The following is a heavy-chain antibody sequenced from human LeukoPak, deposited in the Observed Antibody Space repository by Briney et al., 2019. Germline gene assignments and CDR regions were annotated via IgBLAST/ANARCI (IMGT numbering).Heavy chain of an antibody. J-gene: IGHJ4*02. V-gene: IGHV3-11*04. CDR1: GFIFTDYY. D-gene: IGHD6-13*01. CDR2: ISSSGGTI. Sequence: PGRSLRLSYAASGFIFTDYYMSWIRQAPGKGLEWVSYISSSGGTIYYADPVKGRFTISRDNAKNSLYLQMSRLRAEDTALYYCARDIPPGTNDYWGQGTLVTVSS. CDR3: ARDIPPGTNDY.